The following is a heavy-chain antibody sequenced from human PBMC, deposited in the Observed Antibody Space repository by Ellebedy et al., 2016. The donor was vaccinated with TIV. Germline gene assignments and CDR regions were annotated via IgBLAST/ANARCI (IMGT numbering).Heavy chain of an antibody. CDR3: ARGKGGRDGHNYGAWAFDI. V-gene: IGHV3-7*01. Sequence: PGGSLRLSCAASGFTFSTYWMTWVRQAPGKGLEWVANIKQDGSEKYYVDSVKGRFTISRDNAKNSLYLQMHSLRAEDTAMYYCARGKGGRDGHNYGAWAFDIWGQGTMVTVSS. CDR1: GFTFSTYW. J-gene: IGHJ3*02. D-gene: IGHD5-24*01. CDR2: IKQDGSEK.